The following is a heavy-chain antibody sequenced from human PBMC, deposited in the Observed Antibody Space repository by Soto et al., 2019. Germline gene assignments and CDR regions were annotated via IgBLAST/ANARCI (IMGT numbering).Heavy chain of an antibody. D-gene: IGHD3-10*01. CDR3: ARPEGYGSGSYYFDS. CDR2: VYVTGTGT. Sequence: PSVKVSCKASGYPFTTYHLHWVRQAPGQGLEWMGIVYVTGTGTRSAQKFQGGLTMTRDRSTSTVYMELSSLRSEDTAVYYCARPEGYGSGSYYFDSWGQGTLVTVSS. J-gene: IGHJ4*02. V-gene: IGHV1-46*01. CDR1: GYPFTTYH.